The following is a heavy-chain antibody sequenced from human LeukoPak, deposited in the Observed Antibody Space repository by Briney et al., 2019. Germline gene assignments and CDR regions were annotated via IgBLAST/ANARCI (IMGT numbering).Heavy chain of an antibody. CDR1: GFTFSNYW. CDR2: INSDGNRT. J-gene: IGHJ5*02. Sequence: GGSLRLSCAASGFTFSNYWMHWVRQAPGKGLVWVSRINSDGNRTNYADFVKGRFTISRDNAKNTLYVQINSLRAEDTAVYYCAREKDDHGDPGPLDAWGQGDLVTVSS. D-gene: IGHD4-17*01. CDR3: AREKDDHGDPGPLDA. V-gene: IGHV3-74*01.